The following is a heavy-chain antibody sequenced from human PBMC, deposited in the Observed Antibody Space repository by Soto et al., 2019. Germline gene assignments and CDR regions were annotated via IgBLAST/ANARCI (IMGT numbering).Heavy chain of an antibody. J-gene: IGHJ6*02. CDR2: ISYDGSIK. Sequence: QVQLVESGGGVVQPGRSLRLSCAASGFTFSSYAMHWVRQAPGKGLEWMAVISYDGSIKYYADSVKGRFTISRDNSKNTLYVQMNSLRDEDTAVYYCARDRAVAGPFDYYGMDVWGQGTTVTVSS. CDR3: ARDRAVAGPFDYYGMDV. CDR1: GFTFSSYA. V-gene: IGHV3-30-3*01. D-gene: IGHD6-19*01.